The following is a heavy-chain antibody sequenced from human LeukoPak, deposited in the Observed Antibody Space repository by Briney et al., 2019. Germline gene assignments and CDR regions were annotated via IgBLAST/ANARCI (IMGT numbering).Heavy chain of an antibody. CDR2: IYHSGST. D-gene: IGHD1-7*01. V-gene: IGHV4-30-2*01. CDR3: ARERNSGGLFDY. J-gene: IGHJ4*02. CDR1: GGSISSGGYS. Sequence: SETLSLTCAVSGGSISSGGYSWSWIRQPPGKGLEWIGYIYHSGSTYYNPSLKSRVTISVDRSKNQFSLKLSSVTAADTAVYYCARERNSGGLFDYWGQGTLVTVSS.